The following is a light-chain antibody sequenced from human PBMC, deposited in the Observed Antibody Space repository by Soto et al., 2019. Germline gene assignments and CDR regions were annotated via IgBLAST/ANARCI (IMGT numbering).Light chain of an antibody. CDR3: QQYGNSPLTT. J-gene: IGKJ5*01. CDR1: QSVSNSY. CDR2: GAS. V-gene: IGKV3-20*01. Sequence: EIVLTQSPGTLSLSPGERVTLSCGASQSVSNSYLAWYQQKPGQAPRLLIFGASNRATGIPDRFSGSGSGTDFTLTISRLEPEDFAVYYCQQYGNSPLTTFGQGTRLEIK.